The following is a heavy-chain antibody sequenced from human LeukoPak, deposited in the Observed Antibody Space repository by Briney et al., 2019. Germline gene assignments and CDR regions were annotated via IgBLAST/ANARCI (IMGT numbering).Heavy chain of an antibody. J-gene: IGHJ4*02. CDR3: ARPLRVGSTWDFYFDY. CDR1: GGSISNSSYY. D-gene: IGHD1-26*01. Sequence: SETLSLTCAVSGGSISNSSYYWGWIRQPPGKGLEWIRSIYYSGSTYYNPSLKSRVSISVDTSKNQFSLRLSSLTAADTAVYFCARPLRVGSTWDFYFDYWGQGTLFTVSS. CDR2: IYYSGST. V-gene: IGHV4-39*01.